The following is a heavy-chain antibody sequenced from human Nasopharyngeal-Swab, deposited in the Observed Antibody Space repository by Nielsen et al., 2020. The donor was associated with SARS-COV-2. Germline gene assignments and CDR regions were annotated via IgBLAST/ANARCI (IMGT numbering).Heavy chain of an antibody. D-gene: IGHD3-10*01. V-gene: IGHV4-31*03. CDR1: GGSINSGGYY. CDR3: ARDKSGSGKWGFDP. J-gene: IGHJ5*02. Sequence: SETLSLTCIVSGGSINSGGYYWSWTRQQPGEGLEWIGYIYYSGRAYYNPSLQSRVTISVDTSKNQFLLNLSSVTAADRAVYYCARDKSGSGKWGFDPWGQGILVTVSS. CDR2: IYYSGRA.